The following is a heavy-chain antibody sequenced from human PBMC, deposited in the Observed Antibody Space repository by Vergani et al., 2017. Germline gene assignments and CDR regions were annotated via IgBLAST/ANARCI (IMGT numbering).Heavy chain of an antibody. V-gene: IGHV3-33*01. CDR1: GFTFSSYG. CDR3: ARLEYCGGDCYLLLD. CDR2: IWYDGSNK. J-gene: IGHJ4*02. D-gene: IGHD2-21*02. Sequence: QVQLVESGGGVVQPGRSLRLSCAASGFTFSSYGMHWVRQAPGKGLEWVAVIWYDGSNKYYADSVKGRFTISRDNSKNTLYLQMNSLRAEDTAVYYCARLEYCGGDCYLLLDWGQGTLVTVSS.